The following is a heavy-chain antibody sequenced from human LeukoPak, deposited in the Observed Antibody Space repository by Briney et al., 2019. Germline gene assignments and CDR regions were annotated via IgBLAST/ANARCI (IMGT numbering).Heavy chain of an antibody. D-gene: IGHD5-18*01. J-gene: IGHJ4*02. CDR2: INPNSGGT. Sequence: GASVKVSCKASGYTFTGYYMHWVRQAPGQGLEWMGWINPNSGGTNYAQKLQGRVTMTTDTSTSTAYMELRSLRSDDTAVYYCARVRGLGYSYGDYWGQGTLVTVSS. CDR1: GYTFTGYY. V-gene: IGHV1-2*02. CDR3: ARVRGLGYSYGDY.